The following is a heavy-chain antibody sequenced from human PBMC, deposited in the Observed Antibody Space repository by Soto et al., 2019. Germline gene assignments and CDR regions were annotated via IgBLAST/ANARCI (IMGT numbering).Heavy chain of an antibody. D-gene: IGHD3-3*01. CDR2: ITDSSCTV. V-gene: IGHV3-48*02. Sequence: PGGSLRLSCVASGFSFSNYNMNWVRQAPGKGLEWVSYITDSSCTVHYADSVRGRFTISRVNAESSLYLLMYSLRDEDMAVYFCARHFGQGYYLDYLRRGTLVAVST. J-gene: IGHJ4*02. CDR3: ARHFGQGYYLDY. CDR1: GFSFSNYN.